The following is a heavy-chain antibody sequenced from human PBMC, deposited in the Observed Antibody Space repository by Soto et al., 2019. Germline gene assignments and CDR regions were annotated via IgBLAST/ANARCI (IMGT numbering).Heavy chain of an antibody. Sequence: VGSLRLSCAASGFTFTSYCIHWVRQAPEKGLVWVSRVNNDGGNSIYADSVKGRFITSRDNAKNTVYLQMNTLSAEDTAVYYCARGGFHHGFDIWGQGTMVTVSS. J-gene: IGHJ3*02. CDR2: VNNDGGNS. CDR3: ARGGFHHGFDI. V-gene: IGHV3-74*01. CDR1: GFTFTSYC.